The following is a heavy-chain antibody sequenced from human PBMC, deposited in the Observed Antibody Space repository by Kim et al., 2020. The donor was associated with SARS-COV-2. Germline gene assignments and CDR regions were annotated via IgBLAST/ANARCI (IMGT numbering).Heavy chain of an antibody. J-gene: IGHJ4*02. CDR1: GYTFTSYD. V-gene: IGHV1-8*01. CDR3: ARVSLAAAGTDFDY. D-gene: IGHD6-13*01. Sequence: ASVKVSCKASGYTFTSYDINWVRQATGQGLEWMGWMNPNSGNTGYAQQFQGRVTMTRNTSISTAYMEVSSLRSEDTAVYYCARVSLAAAGTDFDYWGQGTLVTVSS. CDR2: MNPNSGNT.